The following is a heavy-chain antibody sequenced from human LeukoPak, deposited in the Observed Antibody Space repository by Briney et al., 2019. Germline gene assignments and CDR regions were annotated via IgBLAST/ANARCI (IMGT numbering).Heavy chain of an antibody. CDR3: ARHGTVSSGSYFDY. V-gene: IGHV4-4*02. J-gene: IGHJ4*02. Sequence: SETLSLTCDVSGGSISNTNWWSWVRQPPGQGLEWIGHIHYSGSNNYNPSLKSRVTMFVDRSKNQISLRLSSVTAADTAVYYCARHGTVSSGSYFDYWGQGTQVTLS. CDR2: IHYSGSN. D-gene: IGHD1-26*01. CDR1: GGSISNTNW.